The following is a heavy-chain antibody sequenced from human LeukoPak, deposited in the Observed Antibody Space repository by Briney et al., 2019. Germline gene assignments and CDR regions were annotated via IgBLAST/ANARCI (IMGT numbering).Heavy chain of an antibody. Sequence: ASVQVSCKASAYTFTSYDINWGRQATGQGREGMGWLNPNSANTGYAQKFQGRVTMTRNTSISTAYMELSRLRCEATAVYYCARGLDYYGSGSYYNAWHNWFDPWGQGTLVTVFS. J-gene: IGHJ5*02. V-gene: IGHV1-8*01. CDR1: AYTFTSYD. D-gene: IGHD3-10*01. CDR3: ARGLDYYGSGSYYNAWHNWFDP. CDR2: LNPNSANT.